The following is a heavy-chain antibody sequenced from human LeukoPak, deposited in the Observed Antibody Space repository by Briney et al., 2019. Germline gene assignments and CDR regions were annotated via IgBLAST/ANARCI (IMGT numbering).Heavy chain of an antibody. CDR1: GFTSRDFS. J-gene: IGHJ4*02. CDR2: ISGDESAT. Sequence: GGSLRLSCAASGFTSRDFSMHWVRQAPGKGLEWVSLISGDESATHYADSVKGRFTISRDNSKHSVYLQMTGLTVEDTAFYYGAKGNNSFSFTIDYWGQGALVSVSS. CDR3: AKGNNSFSFTIDY. D-gene: IGHD2/OR15-2a*01. V-gene: IGHV3-43*02.